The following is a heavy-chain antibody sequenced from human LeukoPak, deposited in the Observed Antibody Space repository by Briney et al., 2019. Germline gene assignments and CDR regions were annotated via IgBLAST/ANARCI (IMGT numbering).Heavy chain of an antibody. D-gene: IGHD1-14*01. CDR2: ISPSGSSI. V-gene: IGHV3-11*01. Sequence: SLRLSCAVSGLTFSDYYMSWTRQAPGKGPELVSYISPSGSSIFYVDSVKGRFTISRDNAKNSLYLQMNSLRAEDTAVYYCTRGHHGLEYRGQGTLVTVSS. CDR1: GLTFSDYY. CDR3: TRGHHGLEY. J-gene: IGHJ4*02.